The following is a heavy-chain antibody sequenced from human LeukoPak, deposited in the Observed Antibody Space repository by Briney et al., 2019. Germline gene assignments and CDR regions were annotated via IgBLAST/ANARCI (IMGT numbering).Heavy chain of an antibody. J-gene: IGHJ4*02. V-gene: IGHV1-2*02. CDR2: INPNSGGT. D-gene: IGHD3-10*01. CDR3: ARVRLVRGVSSN. CDR1: GYTFTCYY. Sequence: ASVKVSCKASGYTFTCYYMHWVRQAPGQGLEWMGWINPNSGGTNYAQKFQGRVTMTRDTSISTAYMELSRLRSDDTAVYYCARVRLVRGVSSNWGQGTLVTVSS.